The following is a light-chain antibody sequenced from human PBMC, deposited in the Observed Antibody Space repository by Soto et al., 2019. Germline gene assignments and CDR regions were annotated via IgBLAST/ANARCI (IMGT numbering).Light chain of an antibody. J-gene: IGKJ1*01. CDR3: QQRSNWPVT. V-gene: IGKV3-11*01. Sequence: EIVLTQSPATLSLSPGGGATLSCRASQSVSSYLAWYQQKPGQAPRLLIYDASNRATGIPARFSGSGSGTDFTLTISSLEPEDFAVYYCQQRSNWPVTFGLGTKVDIK. CDR2: DAS. CDR1: QSVSSY.